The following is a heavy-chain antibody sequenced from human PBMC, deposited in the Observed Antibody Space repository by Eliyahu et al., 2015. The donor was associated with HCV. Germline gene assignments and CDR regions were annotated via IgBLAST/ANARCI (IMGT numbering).Heavy chain of an antibody. V-gene: IGHV3-73*02. J-gene: IGHJ4*02. Sequence: EVQLVESGGGLVQPGGSLKLSCAASGFXFLCYDLRWVRQASGKGLEWLGRIRSRAHSYTTLYIASVKGRFSFSRDDSKKTTYLQMNRLTTEETAVYYCTRPTVTTGQGFDYWGQGTLVTVSS. D-gene: IGHD4-17*01. CDR1: GFXFLCYD. CDR2: IRSRAHSYTT. CDR3: TRPTVTTGQGFDY.